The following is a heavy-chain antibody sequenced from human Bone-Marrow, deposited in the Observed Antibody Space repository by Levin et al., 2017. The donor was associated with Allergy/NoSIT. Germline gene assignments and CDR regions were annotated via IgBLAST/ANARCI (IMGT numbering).Heavy chain of an antibody. V-gene: IGHV3-43*01. D-gene: IGHD6-19*01. CDR1: GFTFDDCS. Sequence: ETLSLTCAASGFTFDDCSMHWVRQAPGRGLEWVSLISWDATKTFYADSVKGRFTISRDNSKNSLYLQMNSLRSEDTALYYCVAQGGWFRYWGQGTLVTVSS. CDR2: ISWDATKT. CDR3: VAQGGWFRY. J-gene: IGHJ4*02.